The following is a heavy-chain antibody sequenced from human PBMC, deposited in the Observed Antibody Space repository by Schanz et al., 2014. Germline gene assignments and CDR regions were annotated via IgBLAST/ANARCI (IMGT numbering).Heavy chain of an antibody. Sequence: EVQLLESGGGLVEPGGSLRLSCAASGFSFSSYAMGWVRQAPGKGLEWVSTIGTSGGTNYAESVKGRFTISRDNSKSTLYVEMNSLRVEDTAVYYCAKGRFGELSAFDIWGQGTMVTVSS. V-gene: IGHV3-23*01. CDR3: AKGRFGELSAFDI. D-gene: IGHD3-10*01. CDR1: GFSFSSYA. CDR2: IGTSGGT. J-gene: IGHJ3*02.